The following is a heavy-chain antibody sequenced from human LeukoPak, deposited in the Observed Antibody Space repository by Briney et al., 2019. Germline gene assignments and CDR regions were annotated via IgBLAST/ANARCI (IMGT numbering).Heavy chain of an antibody. V-gene: IGHV4-34*01. D-gene: IGHD6-25*01. CDR1: GGSFSGYY. J-gene: IGHJ6*02. CDR2: INHSGST. Sequence: SETLSLTCAVYGGSFSGYYWSWIRQPPGKGLEWIGEINHSGSTNYNPSLKSRVTISVDTSKNQFSLKLSSVTAADTAVDYCARGPAAWYYYGMDVWGQGTTVTVSS. CDR3: ARGPAAWYYYGMDV.